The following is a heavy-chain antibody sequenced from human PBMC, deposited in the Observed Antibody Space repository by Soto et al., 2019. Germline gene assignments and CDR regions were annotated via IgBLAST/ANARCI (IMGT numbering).Heavy chain of an antibody. CDR3: ARDGYSSSWTSYYYYGMDV. CDR2: INPNSGDT. D-gene: IGHD6-13*01. V-gene: IGHV1-2*04. Sequence: QVQLVQSGAEVKKPGASVKVSCKASGYTFTGYYMHWVRQAPGQGLEWMGWINPNSGDTNYAQKFQGWVTMTRDTSISTAYMELSRLRSDDTAVYYCARDGYSSSWTSYYYYGMDVWGQGTTVTVSS. CDR1: GYTFTGYY. J-gene: IGHJ6*02.